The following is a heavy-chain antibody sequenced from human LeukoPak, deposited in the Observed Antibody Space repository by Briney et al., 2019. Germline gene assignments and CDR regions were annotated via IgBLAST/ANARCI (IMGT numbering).Heavy chain of an antibody. CDR3: AKDIEAFIAAAGFDY. D-gene: IGHD6-13*01. J-gene: IGHJ4*02. CDR2: ISWNSGSI. V-gene: IGHV3-9*01. Sequence: GGSLRLSCAASGFTFDDCAMHWVRQTPGKGLEWVSGISWNSGSIGYADSVKGRFTISRDNAKNSLYLQMNSLRAEDTALYYCAKDIEAFIAAAGFDYWGQGTLVTVSS. CDR1: GFTFDDCA.